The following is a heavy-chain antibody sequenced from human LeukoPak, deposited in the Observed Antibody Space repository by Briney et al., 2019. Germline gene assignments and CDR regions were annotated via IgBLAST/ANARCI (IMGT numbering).Heavy chain of an antibody. CDR1: GFTFSDYY. CDR3: ARGFRFPDV. Sequence: GGSLRFSCAASGFTFSDYYMSWIRQAPGKGLEWVSVKGRFTISRDNAKNSLYLQMNSLRAEDTAVYYCARGFRFPDVWAKGPRSPSPQ. D-gene: IGHD2-21*01. V-gene: IGHV3-11*04. J-gene: IGHJ6*04.